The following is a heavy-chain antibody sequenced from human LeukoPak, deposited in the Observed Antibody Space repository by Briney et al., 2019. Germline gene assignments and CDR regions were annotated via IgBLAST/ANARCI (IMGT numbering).Heavy chain of an antibody. CDR1: GFTFSNYW. D-gene: IGHD7-27*01. V-gene: IGHV3-49*04. CDR3: TRDSWGLPVFDY. CDR2: IRSKANGGTT. J-gene: IGHJ4*02. Sequence: GGSLRLSCEGSGFTFSNYWMGWVRQAPGKGPEWVGFIRSKANGGTTEYAASVKGRFTFSRDDSKSIAYLQMNSLKTEDTAMYYCTRDSWGLPVFDYWGQGTLVTVSS.